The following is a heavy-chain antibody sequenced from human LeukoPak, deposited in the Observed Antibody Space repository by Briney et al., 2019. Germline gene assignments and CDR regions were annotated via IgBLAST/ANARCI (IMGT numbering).Heavy chain of an antibody. CDR1: GGSISSGSYY. CDR3: ARDRYYCDNSGLSDI. Sequence: PSETLSLTCTVSGGSISSGSYYWSWIRQPAGKGLEWIGRIYTSGSTNYNPSLKSRVTISVDTSKNQFSLKLSSVTAADTAVYYCARDRYYCDNSGLSDIWGQGTMVTVSS. D-gene: IGHD3-22*01. CDR2: IYTSGST. V-gene: IGHV4-61*02. J-gene: IGHJ3*02.